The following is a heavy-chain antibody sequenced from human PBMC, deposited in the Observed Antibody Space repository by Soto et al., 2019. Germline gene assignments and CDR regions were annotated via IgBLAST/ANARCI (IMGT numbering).Heavy chain of an antibody. Sequence: SETLSLTCTVSGGSISSSTYYWGWIRQPPGRGLEWIGSIYYGGSTYYNPSLKSQVTISVDTSKNQFSLTLKSVTAADTAVYYCARVRPASSSLVYFYGMDVWGQGTTVTVSS. CDR1: GGSISSSTYY. V-gene: IGHV4-39*07. CDR3: ARVRPASSSLVYFYGMDV. CDR2: IYYGGST. J-gene: IGHJ6*02. D-gene: IGHD6-6*01.